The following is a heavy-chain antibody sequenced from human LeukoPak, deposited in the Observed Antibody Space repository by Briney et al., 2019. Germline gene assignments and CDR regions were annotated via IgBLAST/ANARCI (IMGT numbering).Heavy chain of an antibody. CDR1: GYIFTSNY. V-gene: IGHV1-2*06. CDR2: INPNSGGT. J-gene: IGHJ4*02. Sequence: GASVKVSCKASGYIFTSNYVHWVGQAPGQGVEWMGRINPNSGGTNYAQKFQGRVTMTRDTSISTAYMELSRLRSDDTAVYYCARGPYDSSGWDYIDYWGQGTLVTVSS. CDR3: ARGPYDSSGWDYIDY. D-gene: IGHD3-22*01.